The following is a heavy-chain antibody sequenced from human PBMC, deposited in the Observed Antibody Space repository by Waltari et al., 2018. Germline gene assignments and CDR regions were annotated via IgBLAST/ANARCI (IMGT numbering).Heavy chain of an antibody. V-gene: IGHV3-23*01. CDR1: GFDFSTSA. Sequence: EVQLLESGVGLVQPGGSLRLSCEASGFDFSTSAMGWVRQSPGTGLEWVSSISGRGGSDYYGENWRARFTVSRDNSKNTLNLQMISLAVEDTALYYCVKEGGSLAERWGQGTLVTVSA. D-gene: IGHD1-1*01. J-gene: IGHJ4*02. CDR2: ISGRGGSD. CDR3: VKEGGSLAER.